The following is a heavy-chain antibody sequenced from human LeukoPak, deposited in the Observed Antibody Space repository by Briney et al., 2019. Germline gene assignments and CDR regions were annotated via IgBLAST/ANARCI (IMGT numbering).Heavy chain of an antibody. CDR3: ARDSDSSGYYSFDY. J-gene: IGHJ4*02. CDR2: ISGSGGST. CDR1: GFTFSSYA. Sequence: GGSLRLSCAASGFTFSSYAMSWVRQAPGKGLEWVSAISGSGGSTYYADSVKGRFTISRDNAKNTLYVQMNSLRAEDTAVYYCARDSDSSGYYSFDYWGQGILVTVSS. V-gene: IGHV3-23*01. D-gene: IGHD3-22*01.